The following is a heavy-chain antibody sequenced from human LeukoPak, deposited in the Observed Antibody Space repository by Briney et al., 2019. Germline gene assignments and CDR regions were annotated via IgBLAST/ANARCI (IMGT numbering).Heavy chain of an antibody. J-gene: IGHJ5*02. D-gene: IGHD6-6*01. CDR1: GGSISSSSYY. Sequence: PSETLSLTCTVSGGSISSSSYYWGWIRQPPGKGLEWIGSIYYSGSTYYNPSLKSRVTISVDTSKNQFSLKLSSVTAADTAVYYCARDYSSSSGWFDPWGQGTLVTVSS. V-gene: IGHV4-39*07. CDR2: IYYSGST. CDR3: ARDYSSSSGWFDP.